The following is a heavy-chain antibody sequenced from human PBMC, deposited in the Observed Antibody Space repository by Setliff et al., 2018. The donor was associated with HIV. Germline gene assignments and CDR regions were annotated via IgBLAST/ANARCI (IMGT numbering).Heavy chain of an antibody. Sequence: PSETLSLTCTVSAGSIRSSTYYWAWIRQPPGKGLEWIGTIYYSGSTYYNPSLKRRATISVDMSKNQFSLRLNSVTAADTAVYYCARGATLLPGYSDRWEYFYMDVWGKGTTVTVSS. CDR1: AGSIRSSTYY. CDR3: ARGATLLPGYSDRWEYFYMDV. J-gene: IGHJ6*03. D-gene: IGHD5-12*01. CDR2: IYYSGST. V-gene: IGHV4-39*01.